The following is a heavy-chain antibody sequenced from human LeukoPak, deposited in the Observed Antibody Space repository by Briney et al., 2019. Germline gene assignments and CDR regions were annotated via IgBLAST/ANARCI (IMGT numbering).Heavy chain of an antibody. D-gene: IGHD3-22*01. J-gene: IGHJ4*02. V-gene: IGHV3-48*01. Sequence: GGSLRLSCAASGFTFSSYSMNWVRQAPGKGLEWFSYISSGSSTIYYADSVKGRFTISRDNAKNSLYVQMNSLRAEDTAVYYCARNGDYYDSSGYYFYFDYWGQGTLVTVSS. CDR1: GFTFSSYS. CDR2: ISSGSSTI. CDR3: ARNGDYYDSSGYYFYFDY.